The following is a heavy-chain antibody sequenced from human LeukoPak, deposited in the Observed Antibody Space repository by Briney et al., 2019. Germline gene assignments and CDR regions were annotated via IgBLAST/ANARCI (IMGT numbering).Heavy chain of an antibody. CDR3: ARAFRGGSSGWYGY. CDR1: GYTFTGYY. D-gene: IGHD6-19*01. CDR2: INPNSGGT. J-gene: IGHJ4*02. V-gene: IGHV1-2*06. Sequence: ASVKVSCKASGYTFTGYYMHWVRQAPGQGLEWMGRINPNSGGTNYAQKFQGRVTMTRDTSISTAYMELRSLRSDDTAVYYCARAFRGGSSGWYGYWGQGTLVTVSS.